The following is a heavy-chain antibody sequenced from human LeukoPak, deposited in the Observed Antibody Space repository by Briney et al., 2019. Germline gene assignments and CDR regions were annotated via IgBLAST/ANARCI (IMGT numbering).Heavy chain of an antibody. J-gene: IGHJ4*02. CDR1: GFTFGDYA. CDR2: IRSKAYGGTT. Sequence: GGSLRLSCAASGFTFGDYAMSWVRQAPGKGLEWVGFIRSKAYGGTTEYAASVKGRFTISRDDSKSIAYLQMNSLKTEDTAVYYCTRGGTYYDFWSGYYNFDYWGQGTLVTVSS. V-gene: IGHV3-49*04. CDR3: TRGGTYYDFWSGYYNFDY. D-gene: IGHD3-3*01.